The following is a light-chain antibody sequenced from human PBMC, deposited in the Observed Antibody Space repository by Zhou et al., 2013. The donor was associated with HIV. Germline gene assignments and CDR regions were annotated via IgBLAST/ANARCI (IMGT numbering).Light chain of an antibody. CDR2: GAS. V-gene: IGKV3-20*01. Sequence: EIVLTQSPGTLSLSPGERANLSCRASQWVSSRSLAWYQQKPGQAPKLVIYGASSRATAVPDRFSGSGSGTDFTLTISRLEPEDFAVYYCQQYGSSPETFGQGTKVETK. CDR3: QQYGSSPET. CDR1: QWVSSRS. J-gene: IGKJ1*01.